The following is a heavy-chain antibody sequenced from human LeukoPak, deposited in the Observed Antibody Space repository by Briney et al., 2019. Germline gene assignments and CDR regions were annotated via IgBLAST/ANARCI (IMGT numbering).Heavy chain of an antibody. CDR2: MHPNGGGT. Sequence: AASVKVSCKASEYTFTGYYMHWVRQAPGQGLEWMGWMHPNGGGTNYAQKFQGRVTMTRDTSISTAFMELSRLRSDDTAVYYCFAYDSDTTSLDYWGQGTLVSVSS. D-gene: IGHD3-22*01. CDR3: FAYDSDTTSLDY. V-gene: IGHV1-2*02. CDR1: EYTFTGYY. J-gene: IGHJ4*02.